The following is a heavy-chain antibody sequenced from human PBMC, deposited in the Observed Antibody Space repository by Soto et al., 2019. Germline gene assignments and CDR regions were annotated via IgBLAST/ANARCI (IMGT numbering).Heavy chain of an antibody. J-gene: IGHJ4*02. CDR2: IDWDDDK. D-gene: IGHD6-13*01. CDR3: AHRGPAAESLEFDY. Sequence: SGPTLVNPTQTLTLTCTFSGFSLSTSGMCVSWNRQPPGKALEWLARIDWDDDKYYSPSLKSRLTITKDTSKNQVVLTMTNMDPVDTATYYCAHRGPAAESLEFDYWGQGTLVTVSS. CDR1: GFSLSTSGMC. V-gene: IGHV2-70*12.